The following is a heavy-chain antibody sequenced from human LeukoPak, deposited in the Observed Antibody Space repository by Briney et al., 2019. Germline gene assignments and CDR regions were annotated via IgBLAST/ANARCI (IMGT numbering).Heavy chain of an antibody. CDR1: GFTFSSYG. CDR2: MRYDGSNK. CDR3: AKDINLYYDILTGSPDY. J-gene: IGHJ4*02. D-gene: IGHD3-9*01. V-gene: IGHV3-30*02. Sequence: GGSLRLSCAASGFTFSSYGMHWVRQAPGKGLEWVAFMRYDGSNKYYADSVKGRFTISRDNSKNTLYLQMNSLRAEDTAVYYCAKDINLYYDILTGSPDYWGQGTLVTVSS.